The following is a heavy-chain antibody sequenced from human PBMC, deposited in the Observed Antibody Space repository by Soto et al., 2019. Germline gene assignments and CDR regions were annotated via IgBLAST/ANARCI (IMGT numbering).Heavy chain of an antibody. CDR3: ARPREAGKNYYGVDV. CDR1: GYTFTKYW. CDR2: IDPSDSYT. V-gene: IGHV5-10-1*01. Sequence: GESLKISCQASGYTFTKYWISWVRQMPGKGLEWMGRIDPSDSYTNYSPSFQGHVTISADKSISTAYLQWSSLKASDTAMYYCARPREAGKNYYGVDVWGQGTTVTVSS. D-gene: IGHD6-19*01. J-gene: IGHJ6*02.